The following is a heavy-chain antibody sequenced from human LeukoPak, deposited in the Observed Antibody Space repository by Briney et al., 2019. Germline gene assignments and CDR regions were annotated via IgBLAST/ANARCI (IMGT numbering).Heavy chain of an antibody. Sequence: GASVKVSRKASGYTFTAYYMHWVRRAPGQGLEWMGWINPNSGDTKYPQKFQGRVTMTRDTSISTAYMELSSLISDDTAVYYCARGPPPAYYYMDVWGKGSTVTVSS. D-gene: IGHD2-15*01. CDR2: INPNSGDT. J-gene: IGHJ6*03. V-gene: IGHV1-2*02. CDR1: GYTFTAYY. CDR3: ARGPPPAYYYMDV.